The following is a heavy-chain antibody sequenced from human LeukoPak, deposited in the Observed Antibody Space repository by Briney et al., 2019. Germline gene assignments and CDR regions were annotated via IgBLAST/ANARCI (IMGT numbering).Heavy chain of an antibody. Sequence: GGSLRLSCAASGFTFSSYSMNWVRQAPGKGLEWVSSISSSSSYIYYADSVKGRFTISRDNAKNSLYLQMNSLRAEDTAVYYCAREGGSARIPNYFDYWGQGTLVTVSS. CDR2: ISSSSSYI. J-gene: IGHJ4*02. CDR1: GFTFSSYS. D-gene: IGHD6-6*01. V-gene: IGHV3-21*01. CDR3: AREGGSARIPNYFDY.